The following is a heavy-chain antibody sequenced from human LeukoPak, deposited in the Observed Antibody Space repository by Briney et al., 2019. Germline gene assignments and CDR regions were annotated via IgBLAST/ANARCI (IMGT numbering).Heavy chain of an antibody. V-gene: IGHV3-23*01. D-gene: IGHD3-3*01. CDR2: ITGGGGTT. J-gene: IGHJ4*02. Sequence: GGSLRLSCAASGFTFSSFVMSWVRQAPGQGLEWVSGITGGGGTTYYADSVKGRFTISRDNSKNTLYLQMHSLRADDTAVYDCAKKSPIFGVVIPLFDYWGQGILVTVSS. CDR1: GFTFSSFV. CDR3: AKKSPIFGVVIPLFDY.